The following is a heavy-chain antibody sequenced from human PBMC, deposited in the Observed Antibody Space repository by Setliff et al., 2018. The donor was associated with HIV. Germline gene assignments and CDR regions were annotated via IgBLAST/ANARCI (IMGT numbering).Heavy chain of an antibody. J-gene: IGHJ5*02. Sequence: VKVSCKVSGYTFSAYYLHWVRRAPGQGLEWMGWINPNSGATKYAQNFQGRVTMTRDTSISTAYMDLSSLTSDDTAVYYCALASIVSTARWNHWGRGTLVTVSS. V-gene: IGHV1-2*02. D-gene: IGHD1-26*01. CDR3: ALASIVSTARWNH. CDR2: INPNSGAT. CDR1: GYTFSAYY.